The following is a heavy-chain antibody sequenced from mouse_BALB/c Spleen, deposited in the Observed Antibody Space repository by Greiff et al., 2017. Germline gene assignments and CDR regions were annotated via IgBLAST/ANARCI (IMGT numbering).Heavy chain of an antibody. CDR1: GFSLTSYG. CDR2: IWAGGST. V-gene: IGHV2-9*02. J-gene: IGHJ3*01. Sequence: VKVVESGPGLVAPSQSLSITCTVSGFSLTSYGVHWVRQPPGKGLEWLGVIWAGGSTNYNSALMSRLSISKDNSKSQVFLKMNSLQTDDTAMYYCARGEVAWFAYWGQGTLVTVSA. D-gene: IGHD1-1*01. CDR3: ARGEVAWFAY.